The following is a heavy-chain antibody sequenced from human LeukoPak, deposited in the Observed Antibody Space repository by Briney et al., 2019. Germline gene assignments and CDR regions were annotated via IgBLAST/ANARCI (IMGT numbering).Heavy chain of an antibody. CDR1: GGSISSSSYY. V-gene: IGHV4-39*07. CDR2: IYYSGST. J-gene: IGHJ6*02. D-gene: IGHD1-26*01. CDR3: ARGRSNYYGMDV. Sequence: SETLSLTCTVSGGSISSSSYYWGWIRQPPGKGLEWIGSIYYSGSTNYSPSLKSRVTMSVDTSKNLFSLKVSSVTAADTAVYYCARGRSNYYGMDVWGQGTTVTVSS.